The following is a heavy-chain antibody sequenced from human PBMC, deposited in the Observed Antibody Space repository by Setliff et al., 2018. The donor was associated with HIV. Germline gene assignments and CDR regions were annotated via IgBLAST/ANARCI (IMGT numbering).Heavy chain of an antibody. J-gene: IGHJ3*02. CDR2: INWNGGST. CDR1: GFTFDDYG. Sequence: GSLRLSCAASGFTFDDYGMSWVRQAPGKGLEWVSGINWNGGSTGYADSVKGRFTISRDNAKNSLYLQMNSLRAEDTALYYCAREMRYSSGWHGNAFDIWGQGTMVTVSS. CDR3: AREMRYSSGWHGNAFDI. V-gene: IGHV3-20*04. D-gene: IGHD6-19*01.